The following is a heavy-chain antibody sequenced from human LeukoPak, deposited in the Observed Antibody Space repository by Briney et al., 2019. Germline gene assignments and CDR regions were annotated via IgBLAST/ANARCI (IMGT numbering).Heavy chain of an antibody. J-gene: IGHJ4*02. CDR1: GFTFSSYA. D-gene: IGHD5-24*01. CDR3: TRAPPGRDGYSEY. CDR2: ISDTSTYI. V-gene: IGHV3-21*01. Sequence: PGGSLRLSCAASGFTFSSYAMSWVRQAPGEGLEWVSSISDTSTYIYYADSVEGRFTISRDNAKSSLFLQMNSLRAEDTAVYYCTRAPPGRDGYSEYWGQGTVVTVST.